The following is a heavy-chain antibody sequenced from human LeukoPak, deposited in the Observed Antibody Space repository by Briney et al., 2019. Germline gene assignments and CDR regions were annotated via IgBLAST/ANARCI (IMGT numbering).Heavy chain of an antibody. CDR2: ISGSGDST. CDR1: GFTLSSYA. Sequence: PGGSLRLSCAAPGFTLSSYAMSWVRQAPGKGLEWVSGISGSGDSTYYADSVKGRFTISRDNSKNTLYLQMNSLRAEDTAVYYCARDTLVTGYSSGWALGYWGQGTLVTVSS. D-gene: IGHD6-19*01. CDR3: ARDTLVTGYSSGWALGY. J-gene: IGHJ4*02. V-gene: IGHV3-23*01.